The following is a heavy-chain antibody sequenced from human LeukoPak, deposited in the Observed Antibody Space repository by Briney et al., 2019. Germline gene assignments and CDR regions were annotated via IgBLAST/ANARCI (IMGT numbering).Heavy chain of an antibody. Sequence: GGSLRLSCAASGFTFNNYAMSWVRQAPGKGLEWVSTVSGSGAIAYYTDSVKGRFTISRDNSKNTLYLQMSSLTAKDTAVYYCAKDRSIGTYYTFDSWGQGTLVTVSS. CDR1: GFTFNNYA. CDR3: AKDRSIGTYYTFDS. CDR2: VSGSGAIA. D-gene: IGHD1-26*01. J-gene: IGHJ4*02. V-gene: IGHV3-23*01.